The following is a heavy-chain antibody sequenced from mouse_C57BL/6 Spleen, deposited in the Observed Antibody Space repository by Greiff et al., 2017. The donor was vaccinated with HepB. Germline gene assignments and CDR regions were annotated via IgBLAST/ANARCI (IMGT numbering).Heavy chain of an antibody. V-gene: IGHV2-9-1*01. CDR2: IWTGGGT. J-gene: IGHJ1*03. D-gene: IGHD2-5*01. Sequence: VQLQQSGPGLVAPSQSLSITCTVSGFSLTSYAISWVRQPPGKGLEWLGVIWTGGGTNYNSALKSRLSISKDNSKSQVFLKMNSLQTDDTARYYCASTYYSNSRGYFDVWGTGTTVTVSS. CDR1: GFSLTSYA. CDR3: ASTYYSNSRGYFDV.